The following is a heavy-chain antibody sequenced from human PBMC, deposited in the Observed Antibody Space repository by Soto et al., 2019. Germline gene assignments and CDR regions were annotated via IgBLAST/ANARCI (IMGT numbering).Heavy chain of an antibody. CDR2: TYYSGYT. CDR1: GDSFSSGDYK. D-gene: IGHD4-17*01. V-gene: IGHV4-30-4*01. Sequence: QVQLQESGPGLVKPSQTLSLTCTVSGDSFSSGDYKWSWIRQPPGKGLEWIGYTYYSGYTYNNPSLKRRLTMSVATSKTQFSLKLSSVTAADTAVYYCARSGDYVAFDSWGQGTLVTVS. CDR3: ARSGDYVAFDS. J-gene: IGHJ4*02.